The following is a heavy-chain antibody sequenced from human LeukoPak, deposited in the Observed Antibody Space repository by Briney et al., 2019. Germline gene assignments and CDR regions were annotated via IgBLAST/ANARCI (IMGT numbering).Heavy chain of an antibody. CDR1: GSTFSTDA. Sequence: QPGRSLRLSCAASGSTFSTDAMHWVRQAPGKGLEWVSYISSSGSTIYYADSVKGRFTISRDNAKNSLYLQMNSLRAEDTAVYYCAELGITMIGGVWGKGTTVTISS. V-gene: IGHV3-48*03. J-gene: IGHJ6*04. CDR3: AELGITMIGGV. D-gene: IGHD3-10*02. CDR2: ISSSGSTI.